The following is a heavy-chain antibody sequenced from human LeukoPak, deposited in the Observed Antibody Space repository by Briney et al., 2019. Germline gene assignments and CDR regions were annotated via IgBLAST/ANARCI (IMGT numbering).Heavy chain of an antibody. CDR2: IYSDGRT. CDR1: GFTFSSYG. Sequence: GGSLRLSCAASGFTFSSYGMHWVRQAPGKGLEWVSVIYSDGRTYYADSLKDRFTISRDNSKNTVYLQINSLRTEDTAIYYCARLPSGDVWGRGTTVIVSS. CDR3: ARLPSGDV. V-gene: IGHV3-66*04. J-gene: IGHJ6*01.